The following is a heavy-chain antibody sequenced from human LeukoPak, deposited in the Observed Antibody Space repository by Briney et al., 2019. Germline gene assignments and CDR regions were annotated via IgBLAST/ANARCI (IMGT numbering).Heavy chain of an antibody. J-gene: IGHJ4*02. CDR2: TSGSGDST. D-gene: IGHD5-12*01. Sequence: GGSLRLSCAASGFTFSSYAMSWVRQAPGKGLEWVSGTSGSGDSTYYADSVKGRFTISRDNSKNTLYLQMNSLRAEDTAVYYCAKPPIVATIGGYFDYWGQGTLVTVSS. V-gene: IGHV3-23*01. CDR3: AKPPIVATIGGYFDY. CDR1: GFTFSSYA.